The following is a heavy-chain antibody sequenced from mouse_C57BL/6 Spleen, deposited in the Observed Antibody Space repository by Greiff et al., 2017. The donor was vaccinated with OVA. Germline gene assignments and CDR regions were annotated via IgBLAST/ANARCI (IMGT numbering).Heavy chain of an antibody. CDR3: ARYPTPYGSSYGAMDY. V-gene: IGHV1-81*01. CDR2: IYPRSGNT. Sequence: QVQLQQSGAELARPGASVKLSCKASGYTFTSYGISWVKQRPGQGLEWIGEIYPRSGNTYYNEKFKGKATLTADKSSSTAYMELRSLTSEDSAVYFCARYPTPYGSSYGAMDYWGQGTSVTVSS. D-gene: IGHD1-1*01. J-gene: IGHJ4*01. CDR1: GYTFTSYG.